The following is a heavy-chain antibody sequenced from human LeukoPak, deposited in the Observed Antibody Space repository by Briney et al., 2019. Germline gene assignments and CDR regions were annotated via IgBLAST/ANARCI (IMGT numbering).Heavy chain of an antibody. J-gene: IGHJ4*02. CDR3: AKDSQSHAWSQFDY. V-gene: IGHV3-33*06. CDR2: MWYDGSNK. Sequence: GRSLRLSCAASGFTFSSYGMHWVRQAPGKGLEWVAVMWYDGSNKYYADSVKGRFTISRDNSKNTLYLQMNSLRVEDTAVYYCAKDSQSHAWSQFDYWGQGTLVTVSS. D-gene: IGHD2-15*01. CDR1: GFTFSSYG.